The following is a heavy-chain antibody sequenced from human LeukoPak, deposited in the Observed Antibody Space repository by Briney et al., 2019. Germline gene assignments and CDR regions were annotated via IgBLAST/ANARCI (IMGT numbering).Heavy chain of an antibody. Sequence: SVKVSCKASGGTFSSYVISWVRQAPGQGLEWMARIIPILGIANYAQKFQGRVTITADKSTSTAYMELSSLRSEDTAVYYCASPPADYYDSRDYFDYWGQGTLVTVSS. V-gene: IGHV1-69*04. CDR2: IIPILGIA. CDR3: ASPPADYYDSRDYFDY. J-gene: IGHJ4*02. D-gene: IGHD3-22*01. CDR1: GGTFSSYV.